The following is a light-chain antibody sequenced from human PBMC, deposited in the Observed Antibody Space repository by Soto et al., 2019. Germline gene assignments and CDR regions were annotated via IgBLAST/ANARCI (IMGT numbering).Light chain of an antibody. CDR1: QDIRNF. J-gene: IGKJ5*01. CDR3: QQHLDLSPT. CDR2: DAS. V-gene: IGKV1-33*01. Sequence: DIQMTQSPSSLSASVGDRVTITCQASQDIRNFLNWYQQKPGKAPKLLISDASSLEAGVPQRFSGSGFGTDCTLAISSLKDEDFATYFCQQHLDLSPTFGPGTRLEIK.